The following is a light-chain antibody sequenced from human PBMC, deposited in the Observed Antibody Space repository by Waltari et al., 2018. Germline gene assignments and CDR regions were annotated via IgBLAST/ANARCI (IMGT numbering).Light chain of an antibody. CDR1: ISAIGGSNY. Sequence: QSALPQPPSASGSPGQSVTISCTGTISAIGGSNYVSWYQQHPGNAPKLMIYEVFKRPSGVPDRFSGSKSGNTASLTVSGLQAEDEADFYCSSYSGTNNPVVFGGGTRLTVL. V-gene: IGLV2-8*01. J-gene: IGLJ2*01. CDR2: EVF. CDR3: SSYSGTNNPVV.